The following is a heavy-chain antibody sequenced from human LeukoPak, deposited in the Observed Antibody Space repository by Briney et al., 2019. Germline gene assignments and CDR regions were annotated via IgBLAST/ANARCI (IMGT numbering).Heavy chain of an antibody. CDR3: ARSLRSSGYYWDY. V-gene: IGHV1-2*02. J-gene: IGHJ4*02. D-gene: IGHD3-22*01. CDR2: INPNSGGT. Sequence: ASVKVSCKASGYTLTGYYMHWVRQAPGQGLEWMGWINPNSGGTNYAQKFQGRVTMTRDTSISTAYMELSRLRSDDTAVYYCARSLRSSGYYWDYWGQGTLVTVSS. CDR1: GYTLTGYY.